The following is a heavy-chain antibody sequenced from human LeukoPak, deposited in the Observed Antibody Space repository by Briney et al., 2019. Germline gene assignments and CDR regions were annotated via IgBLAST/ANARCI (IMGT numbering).Heavy chain of an antibody. Sequence: PGGSLRLSCAASGFTFSSYAMSWVRQAPGKGLEWVSAISGSGGSTYYADSVKGRFTISRDNSKNTLYLQMNSLRAEDTAVYYCAKDVGTYYDFWSGYPDYWGQGTLVTVSS. V-gene: IGHV3-23*01. CDR1: GFTFSSYA. CDR3: AKDVGTYYDFWSGYPDY. J-gene: IGHJ4*02. CDR2: ISGSGGST. D-gene: IGHD3-3*01.